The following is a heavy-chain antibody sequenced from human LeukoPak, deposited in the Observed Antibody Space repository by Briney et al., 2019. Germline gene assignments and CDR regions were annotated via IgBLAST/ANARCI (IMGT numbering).Heavy chain of an antibody. CDR3: ARSSYRYDFWSGQGNWFDP. V-gene: IGHV4-34*01. J-gene: IGHJ5*02. CDR2: INHSGST. D-gene: IGHD3-3*01. CDR1: GGSFSGYY. Sequence: SETLSLTCAVYGGSFSGYYWSWIRQPPGKGLEWIGEINHSGSTNYNPSLKSRVTISVDTSKNQFSLKLSSVTAADTAVYYCARSSYRYDFWSGQGNWFDPWGQGTLVTVSS.